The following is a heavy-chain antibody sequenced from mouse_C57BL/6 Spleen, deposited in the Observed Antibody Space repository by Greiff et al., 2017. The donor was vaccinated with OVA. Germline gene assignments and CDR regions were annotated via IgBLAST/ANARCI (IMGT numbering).Heavy chain of an antibody. CDR3: ARGYGSHWYFDV. V-gene: IGHV1-80*01. D-gene: IGHD1-1*01. Sequence: VMLVESGAELVKPGASVKISCKASGYAFSSYWMNWVKQRPGKGLEWIGQIYPGDGDTNYNGKFKGKATLTADKSSSTAYMQLSSLTSEDSAVYFCARGYGSHWYFDVWGTGTTVTVSS. J-gene: IGHJ1*03. CDR2: IYPGDGDT. CDR1: GYAFSSYW.